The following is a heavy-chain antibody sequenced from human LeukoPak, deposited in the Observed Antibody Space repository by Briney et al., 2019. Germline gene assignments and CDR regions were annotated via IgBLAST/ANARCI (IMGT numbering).Heavy chain of an antibody. Sequence: SETLSLTCAVYGGSFSGYYWSWIRQPPGKGLEWIGEINHSGSTNYNPSLKSRVTISVDTSRNQFSLKLSSVTAADTAVYYCAREKDYWGQGTLVTVSS. J-gene: IGHJ4*02. CDR1: GGSFSGYY. V-gene: IGHV4-34*01. CDR2: INHSGST. CDR3: AREKDY.